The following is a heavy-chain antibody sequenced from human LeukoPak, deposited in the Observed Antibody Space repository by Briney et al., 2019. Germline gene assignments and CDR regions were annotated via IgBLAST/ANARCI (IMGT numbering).Heavy chain of an antibody. CDR1: GFTVSSKY. V-gene: IGHV3-66*02. CDR2: LYSGGST. D-gene: IGHD2-2*01. J-gene: IGHJ4*02. CDR3: ASGQLLWNYFDY. Sequence: GGSLRLSCAASGFTVSSKYMIWVRRAPGKGLEWVSVLYSGGSTYYADSVKGRFTISRDNSKNTLYLQMISLRPEDTAVYYCASGQLLWNYFDYWGQRTLVTVSP.